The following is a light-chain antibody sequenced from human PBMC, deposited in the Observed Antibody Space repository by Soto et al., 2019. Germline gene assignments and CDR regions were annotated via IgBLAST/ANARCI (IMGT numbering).Light chain of an antibody. CDR2: EGD. J-gene: IGLJ7*01. CDR3: CSFALRSTLI. CDR1: GSDVGNYNL. Sequence: QSVLTQPASVSGSPGQSITISCTGTGSDVGNYNLVSWYQHSPGKAPKLMIYEGDKRPSGVSNRFSASKSGNTASLTISGLQAEAEAHYYCCSFALRSTLIFGGGTQMTV. V-gene: IGLV2-23*01.